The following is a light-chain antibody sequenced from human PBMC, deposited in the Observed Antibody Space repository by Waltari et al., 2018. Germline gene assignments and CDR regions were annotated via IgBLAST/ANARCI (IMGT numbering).Light chain of an antibody. CDR2: DTS. V-gene: IGKV3-11*01. Sequence: EIVLTQSPAILSLSPGERTSLSCRASQSVTDYFTCYQQKPGQAPRLLIYDTSNGATVIPDRFSGRGFATDFTLTISRLEPDYFAVYYCQYRRYLPLTFGRGTKVEIK. CDR1: QSVTDY. J-gene: IGKJ4*01. CDR3: QYRRYLPLT.